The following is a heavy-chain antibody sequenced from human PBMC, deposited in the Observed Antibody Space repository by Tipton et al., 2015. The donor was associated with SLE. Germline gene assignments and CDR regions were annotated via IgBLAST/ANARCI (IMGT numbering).Heavy chain of an antibody. D-gene: IGHD3-3*01. CDR3: ARHFGVVGVVGGQYFNYYGMDV. Sequence: TLSLTCTISSGSISTYHWSWLRQPPGKGLEWIGYIHHSGSINYNPSLRSQVTMSMDTSKNQFSLRLSSVTAADTAVYYCARHFGVVGVVGGQYFNYYGMDVWGQGTTVTVSS. CDR2: IHHSGSI. CDR1: SGSISTYH. J-gene: IGHJ6*02. V-gene: IGHV4-59*08.